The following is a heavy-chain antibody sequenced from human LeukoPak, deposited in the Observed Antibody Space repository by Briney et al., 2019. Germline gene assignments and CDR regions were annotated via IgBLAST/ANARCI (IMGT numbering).Heavy chain of an antibody. J-gene: IGHJ5*02. V-gene: IGHV3-23*01. CDR1: GFTFSSYA. CDR2: ISGSGNRT. D-gene: IGHD4-17*01. CDR3: AKERDYGENWFDP. Sequence: GGSLRLSCAASGFTFSSYAMSWVRQAPGMGLEWVSAISGSGNRTYYADSVKGRFTISRDNSNNTLYLQMNSLRAEDTAVYYCAKERDYGENWFDPWGQGTLVTVSS.